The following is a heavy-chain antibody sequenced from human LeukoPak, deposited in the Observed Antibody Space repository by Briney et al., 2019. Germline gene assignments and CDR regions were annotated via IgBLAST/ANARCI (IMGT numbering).Heavy chain of an antibody. CDR3: ARADGGGNLIWFDY. Sequence: PGGSLRLSCAASGFNFSRYSMTWVRQAPGKGLEWVSSISSSSRYIYYEDSVKGRFTISRDNAKNSLYPQMNSLRAEDTAVYYCARADGGGNLIWFDYWGQGTLVTVSS. J-gene: IGHJ4*02. D-gene: IGHD3-16*01. V-gene: IGHV3-21*01. CDR2: ISSSSRYI. CDR1: GFNFSRYS.